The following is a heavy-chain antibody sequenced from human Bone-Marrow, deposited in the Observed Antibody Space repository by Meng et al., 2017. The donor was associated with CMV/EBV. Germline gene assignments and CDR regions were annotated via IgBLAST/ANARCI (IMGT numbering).Heavy chain of an antibody. V-gene: IGHV3-21*01. Sequence: GESLKISCAASGFTFSSYSMNWVRQAPGKGLEWVSSISSSSSYIYYADSVKGRFTISRDNAKNSLYLQMNSLRAEDTAVYYCARDLGYFDSHYYYYGMDVWGQGTTVTVSS. CDR2: ISSSSSYI. CDR1: GFTFSSYS. D-gene: IGHD3-9*01. J-gene: IGHJ6*02. CDR3: ARDLGYFDSHYYYYGMDV.